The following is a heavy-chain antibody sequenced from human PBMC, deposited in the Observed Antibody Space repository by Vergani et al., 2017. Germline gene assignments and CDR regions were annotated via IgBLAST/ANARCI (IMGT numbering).Heavy chain of an antibody. Sequence: VELLESGGGLAQPGGSLRVSCSASGFRVTTYYMSWVRQAPGKGLEWVSVIKSDGRTSYAESGRGRFTISRGTSRNAVYLQMNILRVEDTGVYYCTRSECSGTTCYGHYFDLWGHGILVTVSS. V-gene: IGHV3-66*02. D-gene: IGHD2-15*01. J-gene: IGHJ4*01. CDR3: TRSECSGTTCYGHYFDL. CDR1: GFRVTTYY. CDR2: IKSDGRT.